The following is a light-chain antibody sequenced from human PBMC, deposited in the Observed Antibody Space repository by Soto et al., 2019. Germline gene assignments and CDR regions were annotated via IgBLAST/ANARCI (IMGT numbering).Light chain of an antibody. Sequence: QSALTQPASVSGSPGQSITISCTGTNNDVGGYKFVSWYQQHPGKAPKLIISEIVDRPSGVSNRFSGSKSGNTASLTISGLQAEDEADYYCSSWTPRHTLVFGTGTKVTVL. V-gene: IGLV2-14*01. CDR1: NNDVGGYKF. CDR2: EIV. CDR3: SSWTPRHTLV. J-gene: IGLJ1*01.